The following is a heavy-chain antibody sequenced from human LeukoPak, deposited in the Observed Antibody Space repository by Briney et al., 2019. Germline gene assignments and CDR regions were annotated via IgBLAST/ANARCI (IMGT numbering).Heavy chain of an antibody. CDR3: ARDGDPGYFDY. CDR2: IIPIFGTA. Sequence: SVKVSCKASGGTFTSYAISWVRQAPGQGLEWMGGIIPIFGTANYAQKFQGRGTITADKSTSTAYMELSSLISEDTAVYYCARDGDPGYFDYWGQGTLVTVSS. J-gene: IGHJ4*02. V-gene: IGHV1-69*06. D-gene: IGHD2-21*02. CDR1: GGTFTSYA.